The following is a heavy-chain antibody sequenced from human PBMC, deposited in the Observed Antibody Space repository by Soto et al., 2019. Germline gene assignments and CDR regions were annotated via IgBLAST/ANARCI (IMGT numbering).Heavy chain of an antibody. CDR1: GGTFNGYG. V-gene: IGHV1-69*06. CDR2: TVPVFDTS. J-gene: IGHJ3*01. D-gene: IGHD3-10*01. Sequence: QVQLVQSGAVVKKPGSSVEVSCKASGGTFNGYGISWVRQAPGQGLEWMGGTVPVFDTSKYAPRFQGRVTLTAGKSTSTAYMELSSVRSEDTAIYFCARGVSNSGAYYTGPSAYDLWGQGTLVIVSS. CDR3: ARGVSNSGAYYTGPSAYDL.